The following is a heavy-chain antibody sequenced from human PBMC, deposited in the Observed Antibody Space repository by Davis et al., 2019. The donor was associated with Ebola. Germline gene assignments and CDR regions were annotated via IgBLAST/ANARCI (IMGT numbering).Heavy chain of an antibody. Sequence: SETLSLTCAVYGGSFSGYYWSWIRQPPGKGLEWIGEINHSGSTNYNPSLKSRVTISVDTSKNQFSLKLSSVTAADTAVYYCASTIFGVVMNPYYFDYWGQGTLVTVSS. CDR1: GGSFSGYY. J-gene: IGHJ4*02. V-gene: IGHV4-34*01. CDR2: INHSGST. D-gene: IGHD3-3*01. CDR3: ASTIFGVVMNPYYFDY.